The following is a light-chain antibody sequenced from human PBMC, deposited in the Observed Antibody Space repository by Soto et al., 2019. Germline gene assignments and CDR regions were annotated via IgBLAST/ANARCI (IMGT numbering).Light chain of an antibody. CDR2: LEGSGSY. V-gene: IGLV4-60*02. J-gene: IGLJ3*02. Sequence: QPVLTQSSSASASLGSSVKLTCTMSSGHSSYIIAWHQQQPGKAPRYLMKLEGSGSYNKGSGVPDRFSGSSSGADRYLTIPNLQFEDEDDYYCETWDSNTHVFGGGTKLTVL. CDR1: SGHSSYI. CDR3: ETWDSNTHV.